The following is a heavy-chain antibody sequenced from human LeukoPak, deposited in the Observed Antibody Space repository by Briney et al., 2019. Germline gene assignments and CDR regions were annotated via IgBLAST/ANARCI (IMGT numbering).Heavy chain of an antibody. Sequence: SVKVSCKASGGTFSSYAISWVRQAPGQGLEWMGRIIPIFGTANYAQKFQGRVTITTDESTSTAYMELSSLRSEGTAVYYCASQNTASGYDYSVVVVADNAFDIWGQGTMVTVSS. D-gene: IGHD2-15*01. CDR1: GGTFSSYA. J-gene: IGHJ3*02. CDR3: ASQNTASGYDYSVVVVADNAFDI. V-gene: IGHV1-69*05. CDR2: IIPIFGTA.